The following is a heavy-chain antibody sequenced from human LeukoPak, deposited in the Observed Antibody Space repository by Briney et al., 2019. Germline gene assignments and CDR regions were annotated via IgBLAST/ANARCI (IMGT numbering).Heavy chain of an antibody. CDR3: ARVRDFNFWSGPTYNWFDP. Sequence: GGSLRLSCAASGFTFSSYSMNWVRQAPGKGLEWVSYISSSSSTIYYADSVKGRFTISRDNAKNSLYLQMNSLRAEDTAVYYCARVRDFNFWSGPTYNWFDPWGQGTLVTVSS. CDR2: ISSSSSTI. CDR1: GFTFSSYS. V-gene: IGHV3-48*01. D-gene: IGHD3-3*01. J-gene: IGHJ5*02.